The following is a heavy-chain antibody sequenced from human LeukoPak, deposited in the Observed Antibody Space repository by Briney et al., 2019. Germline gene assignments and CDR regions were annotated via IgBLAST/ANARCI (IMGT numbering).Heavy chain of an antibody. CDR3: AKDLRWDHPGLDP. D-gene: IGHD4-23*01. CDR1: GYSFTSFY. CDR2: INPGGGST. Sequence: ASVKVSCKASGYSFTSFYIHWVRQAPGQGLESMGIINPGGGSTSYAQKFQDRVTMTRDTSTSTVYMELNSLRSEDTAVYYCAKDLRWDHPGLDPWGQGTLVIVSS. J-gene: IGHJ5*02. V-gene: IGHV1-46*01.